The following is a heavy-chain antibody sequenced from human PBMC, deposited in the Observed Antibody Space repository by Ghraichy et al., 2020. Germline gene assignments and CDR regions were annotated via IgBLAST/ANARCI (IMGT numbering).Heavy chain of an antibody. CDR1: GFTFSSYA. V-gene: IGHV3-23*01. D-gene: IGHD6-19*01. CDR2: ISGSGIRT. CDR3: AKTYSGPFDY. J-gene: IGHJ4*02. Sequence: GGSLRLSCAASGFTFSSYAMSWVRQAPGKGLEWVSAISGSGIRTYYADSVKGRFTISRDNSKNTLYLQMNSLRAEDTAVYYCAKTYSGPFDYWGQGTLVTGSS.